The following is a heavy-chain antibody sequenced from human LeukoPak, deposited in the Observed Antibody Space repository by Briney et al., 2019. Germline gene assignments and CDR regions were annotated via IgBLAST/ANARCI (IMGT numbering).Heavy chain of an antibody. CDR3: ARDYCGGDCFPDY. V-gene: IGHV1-2*06. D-gene: IGHD2-21*02. CDR2: INPNSGDT. CDR1: GYTFTGYY. Sequence: ASVKVSCKASGYTFTGYYVHWVRQAPGQGLEWMGRINPNSGDTIYAQKFQGRVTMTRDTSISTAYMELNRLRSDDTAVYYCARDYCGGDCFPDYWGQGTLVTVSS. J-gene: IGHJ4*02.